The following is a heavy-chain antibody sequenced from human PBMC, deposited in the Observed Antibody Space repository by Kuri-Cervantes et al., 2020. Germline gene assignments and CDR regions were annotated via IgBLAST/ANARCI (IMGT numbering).Heavy chain of an antibody. CDR1: GGTFSSYT. Sequence: SVKVSCKASGGTFSSYTISWVRQAPGQGLEWMGRIIPILGIANYAQKFQGRVTITADKSTSTAYMELSSLRSEDTAVYYCASGKGGRFFDYWGQGTLVTVSS. V-gene: IGHV1-69*02. J-gene: IGHJ4*02. CDR3: ASGKGGRFFDY. CDR2: IIPILGIA. D-gene: IGHD4-23*01.